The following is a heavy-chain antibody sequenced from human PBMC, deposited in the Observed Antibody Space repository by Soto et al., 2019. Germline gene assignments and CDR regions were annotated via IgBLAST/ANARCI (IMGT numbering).Heavy chain of an antibody. CDR2: MNPNSGNT. D-gene: IGHD2-8*01. V-gene: IGHV1-8*01. CDR3: ARGAVRDDAFDI. J-gene: IGHJ3*02. Sequence: QANGRGLEWMGWMNPNSGNTGYAQKFQGRVTMTRNTSISTAYMELSSLRSEDTAVYYCARGAVRDDAFDIWGQGTVVTVSS.